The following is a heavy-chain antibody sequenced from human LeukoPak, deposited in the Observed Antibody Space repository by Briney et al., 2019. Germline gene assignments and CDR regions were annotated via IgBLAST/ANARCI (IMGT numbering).Heavy chain of an antibody. D-gene: IGHD2-21*02. CDR3: ARDYCGGDCSLFDY. V-gene: IGHV3-21*01. J-gene: IGHJ4*02. Sequence: KPGGSLRLSCAASGFTFSSYSMNWVRQAPGKGLEWVSSISSSSSYIYYADSVKGRFTISRDNAKNSLYLQMNSLRAEDTAVYYCARDYCGGDCSLFDYWGQGTLVTVSS. CDR2: ISSSSSYI. CDR1: GFTFSSYS.